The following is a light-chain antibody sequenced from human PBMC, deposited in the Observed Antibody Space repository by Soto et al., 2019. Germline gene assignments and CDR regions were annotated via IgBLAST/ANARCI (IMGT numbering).Light chain of an antibody. Sequence: EVVLTQSPGTLSLSPGERVTLSCRASQSISGIYLAWYQQKPGQTPRLLIYATSSWATGIQDRFSGSVSGTDFTPNISRLEPEDFAGYYCQQYGDGNSPRYSFGQGTRL. V-gene: IGKV3-20*01. CDR1: QSISGIY. CDR3: QQYGDGNSPRYS. J-gene: IGKJ2*03. CDR2: ATS.